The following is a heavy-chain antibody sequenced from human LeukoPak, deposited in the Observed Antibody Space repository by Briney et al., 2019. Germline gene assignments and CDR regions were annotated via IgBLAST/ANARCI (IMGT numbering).Heavy chain of an antibody. Sequence: SETLSLTCTVSGGSISSGDYYWSWIRQPPGKGLEWIGYIYYSGSTYYNPSLKSRVTISVDTSKNRFSLKLSSVTAADTAVYYCARLLRWVRYFDYWGQGTLVTVSS. D-gene: IGHD5/OR15-5a*01. J-gene: IGHJ4*02. CDR1: GGSISSGDYY. CDR3: ARLLRWVRYFDY. CDR2: IYYSGST. V-gene: IGHV4-30-4*01.